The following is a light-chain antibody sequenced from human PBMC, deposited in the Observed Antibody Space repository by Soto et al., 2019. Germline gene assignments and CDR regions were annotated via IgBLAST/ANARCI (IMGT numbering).Light chain of an antibody. Sequence: EIVLTQSPGTLSLSPGERATLSCRASQSVSNNYLAWYQQKPGQAPRLPIYGASSRATGIPDRFSGSGSGTDFTLTISRPEPEDFAVYYCQQYGSSPKTFGQGTKV. J-gene: IGKJ1*01. CDR3: QQYGSSPKT. V-gene: IGKV3-20*01. CDR1: QSVSNNY. CDR2: GAS.